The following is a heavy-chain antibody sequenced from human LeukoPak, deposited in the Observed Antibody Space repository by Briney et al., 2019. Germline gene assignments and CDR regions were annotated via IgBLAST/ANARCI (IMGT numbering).Heavy chain of an antibody. CDR3: ARRRDSSGWFPNWFDP. D-gene: IGHD6-19*01. Sequence: SSETLSPTCAVYGGSFNGFYWSWIRQPPGKGLEWIGEINHSGSTNYNPSLKSRVTISVDTSKNQFSLKLNSVTAADTAVYYCARRRDSSGWFPNWFDPWGQGTLVTVSS. J-gene: IGHJ5*02. CDR1: GGSFNGFY. V-gene: IGHV4-34*01. CDR2: INHSGST.